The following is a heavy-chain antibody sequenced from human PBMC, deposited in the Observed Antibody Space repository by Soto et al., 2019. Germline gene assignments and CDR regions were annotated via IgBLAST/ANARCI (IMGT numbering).Heavy chain of an antibody. CDR2: IIPIFGTA. J-gene: IGHJ4*02. CDR1: GCTFSSYA. V-gene: IGHV1-69*13. Sequence: GASVKVSCKASGCTFSSYAISWVRQAPGQGLEWMGGIIPIFGTANYAQKFQGRVTITADESTSTAYMELSSLRSEDTAVYYCARGSDIVVPPGAFDYWGQGTLVTVSS. D-gene: IGHD2-2*01. CDR3: ARGSDIVVPPGAFDY.